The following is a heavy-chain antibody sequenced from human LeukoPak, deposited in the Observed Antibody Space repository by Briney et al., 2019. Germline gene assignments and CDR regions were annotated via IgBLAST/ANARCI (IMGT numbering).Heavy chain of an antibody. D-gene: IGHD2/OR15-2a*01. Sequence: GGSLRLSCAASGFTFSSYAMSWVRQAPGKGLEWVAFIRFDGSEKYYADSVKGRFTISRDNSKNTVYLQMNGLRAEDTAVYSCAKGSYNCNGNSCPQYYYYMDVWGKGTTVTVSS. CDR2: IRFDGSEK. V-gene: IGHV3-30*02. J-gene: IGHJ6*03. CDR3: AKGSYNCNGNSCPQYYYYMDV. CDR1: GFTFSSYA.